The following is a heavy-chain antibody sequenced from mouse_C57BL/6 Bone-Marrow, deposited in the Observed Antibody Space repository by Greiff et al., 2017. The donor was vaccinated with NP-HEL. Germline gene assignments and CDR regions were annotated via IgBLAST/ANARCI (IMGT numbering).Heavy chain of an antibody. CDR3: ARYPWFAY. Sequence: EVQLQQSGPELVKPGASVQISCKASGYTFTDYYMNWVKQSHGKSLEWIGDINPNNGGTSYNQKFKGKATLTVDKSSSTAYMELRSLTSEDSAVYYCARYPWFAYWGQGTLVTVSA. V-gene: IGHV1-26*01. J-gene: IGHJ3*01. CDR2: INPNNGGT. CDR1: GYTFTDYY.